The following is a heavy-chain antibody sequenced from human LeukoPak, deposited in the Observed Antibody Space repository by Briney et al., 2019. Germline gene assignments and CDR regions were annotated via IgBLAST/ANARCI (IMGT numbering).Heavy chain of an antibody. CDR1: GYTFTGYY. J-gene: IGHJ4*02. CDR2: INPNSGGT. V-gene: IGHV1-2*02. D-gene: IGHD6-19*01. Sequence: GASVKVSCKASGYTFTGYYMHWVGQAPGQGLEWMGWINPNSGGTNYAQKFQGRVTMTRDTSISTAYMELSRLRSDDTAVYYCARSDSSGWYFDYWGQGTLVTVSS. CDR3: ARSDSSGWYFDY.